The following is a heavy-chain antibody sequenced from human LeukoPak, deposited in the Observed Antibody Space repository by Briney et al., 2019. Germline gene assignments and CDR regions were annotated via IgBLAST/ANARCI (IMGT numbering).Heavy chain of an antibody. Sequence: PSETLSLTCTVSGGSLSSSSYYWGWIRQPPGKGLEWLGSIYYSGSTYYNPSLKSRVTISVDTSKNQFSLKLSSVTAADTAVYYCARTLTGTTSDFDYWGQGTLVTVSS. CDR1: GGSLSSSSYY. J-gene: IGHJ4*02. V-gene: IGHV4-39*01. CDR3: ARTLTGTTSDFDY. CDR2: IYYSGST. D-gene: IGHD1-7*01.